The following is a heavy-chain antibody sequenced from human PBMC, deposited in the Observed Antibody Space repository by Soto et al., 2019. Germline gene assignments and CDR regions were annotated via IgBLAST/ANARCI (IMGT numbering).Heavy chain of an antibody. CDR1: GGTFSSYT. Sequence: KVSCKASGGTFSSYTISWVRQAPGQGLEWMGRIIPILGIANYAQKFQGRVTITADKSTSTAYMELSSLRSEDTAVYYCARDRGRYCSGGSCYSDYYMDVWGKGTTVTVSS. D-gene: IGHD2-15*01. J-gene: IGHJ6*03. CDR3: ARDRGRYCSGGSCYSDYYMDV. V-gene: IGHV1-69*04. CDR2: IIPILGIA.